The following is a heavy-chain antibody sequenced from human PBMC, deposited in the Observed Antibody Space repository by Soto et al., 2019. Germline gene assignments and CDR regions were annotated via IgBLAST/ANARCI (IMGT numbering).Heavy chain of an antibody. CDR3: AKETYYYDSSGYYRPNFDY. D-gene: IGHD3-22*01. CDR1: GFTFSSYA. J-gene: IGHJ4*02. V-gene: IGHV3-23*01. Sequence: GGSLRLSCAASGFTFSSYAMSWVRQAPGKGLEWVSAISGSGGSTYYADSVKGRFTISRDNAKNTLYLQMNSLRAEDTAVYYCAKETYYYDSSGYYRPNFDYWSQGTLVTVSS. CDR2: ISGSGGST.